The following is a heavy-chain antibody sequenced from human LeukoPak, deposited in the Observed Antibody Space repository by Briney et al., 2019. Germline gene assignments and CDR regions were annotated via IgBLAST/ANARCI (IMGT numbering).Heavy chain of an antibody. D-gene: IGHD6-6*01. J-gene: IGHJ5*02. CDR2: IYPGDSDT. Sequence: GSLEIXXXGSXXSFTNYWIGWVRQMPGKGLEWMGIIYPGDSDTRYSPSFQGQVTISADKSISTAYLQWSSLKASDTAMYYCVAHIATGPSWGQGTLVTVSS. CDR1: XXSFTNYW. CDR3: VAHIATGPS. V-gene: IGHV5-51*01.